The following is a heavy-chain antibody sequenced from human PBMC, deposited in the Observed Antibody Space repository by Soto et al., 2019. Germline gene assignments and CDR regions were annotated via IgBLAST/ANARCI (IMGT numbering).Heavy chain of an antibody. J-gene: IGHJ4*02. CDR2: LYYSAST. D-gene: IGHD5-18*01. Sequence: NPSETLSLTCTVSGGSISSRSFYWGWIRQSPGKGLEWIGSLYYSASTSYYNTSLKSRVTISVDTSKKQFSLKLTSVTAADTAVYYCATTGLRYSQIDYWGQGTLVTVSS. V-gene: IGHV4-39*01. CDR3: ATTGLRYSQIDY. CDR1: GGSISSRSFY.